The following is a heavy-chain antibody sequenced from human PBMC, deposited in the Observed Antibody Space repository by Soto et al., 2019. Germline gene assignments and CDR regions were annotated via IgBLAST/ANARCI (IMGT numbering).Heavy chain of an antibody. CDR3: AHSPCSGGTCYLFDH. CDR2: IYWDGIE. Sequence: QITLKESGPPLVKPTQTLTLTCTVSGFSLTTSGVGVGWIRQPPGKAPEWLALIYWDGIERYSPSLRSRLTITMDTAKIQVVLTMTTMDPVDTATYYSAHSPCSGGTCYLFDHWGQGTPVIVSS. J-gene: IGHJ4*02. V-gene: IGHV2-5*02. D-gene: IGHD2-15*01. CDR1: GFSLTTSGVG.